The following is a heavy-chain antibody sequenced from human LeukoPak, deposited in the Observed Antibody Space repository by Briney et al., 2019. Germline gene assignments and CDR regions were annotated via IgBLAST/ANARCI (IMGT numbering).Heavy chain of an antibody. J-gene: IGHJ4*02. CDR2: INSDGSWT. D-gene: IGHD2/OR15-2a*01. V-gene: IGHV3-74*01. CDR3: VSFYETY. CDR1: GSYW. Sequence: GGSLRLSCAASGSYWMHWVRQAPGKGLVWVSHINSDGSWTSYADSVKGRFTISKDNAKNTVYLQMNNLRAEDTAVYYCVSFYETYWGRGTLITVSS.